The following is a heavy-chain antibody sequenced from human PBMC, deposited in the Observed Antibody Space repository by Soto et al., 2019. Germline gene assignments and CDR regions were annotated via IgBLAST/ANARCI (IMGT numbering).Heavy chain of an antibody. CDR2: IWYDGSNT. V-gene: IGHV3-33*01. J-gene: IGHJ4*02. Sequence: GGSLRLSCAASGFTFSSYGMHWVRQAPGKGLEWVAVIWYDGSNTYYADSVKGRFTIFRDNSKNTLYLQMNSLGAEDTAVYYCVREDCSGGSCDFDYWGQGTLVTVSS. CDR3: VREDCSGGSCDFDY. D-gene: IGHD2-15*01. CDR1: GFTFSSYG.